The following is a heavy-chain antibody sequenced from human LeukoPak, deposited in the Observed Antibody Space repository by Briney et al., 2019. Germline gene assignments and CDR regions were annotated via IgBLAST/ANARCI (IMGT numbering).Heavy chain of an antibody. J-gene: IGHJ6*03. CDR2: IKQDGSEK. Sequence: PGGSLRLSCAASGFTFISYWMSWVRQAPGKGLEWVAHIKQDGSEKYYVDSVKGRFTISRDNAKNSLYLQMNSLRAEDTAVYYCARADSSIAARLSRSSTFNYYYYMDVWGKGTTVTVSS. CDR1: GFTFISYW. CDR3: ARADSSIAARLSRSSTFNYYYYMDV. V-gene: IGHV3-7*01. D-gene: IGHD6-6*01.